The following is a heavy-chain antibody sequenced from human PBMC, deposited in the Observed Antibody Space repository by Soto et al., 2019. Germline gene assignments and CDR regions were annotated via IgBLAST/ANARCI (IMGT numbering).Heavy chain of an antibody. Sequence: ASVKVSCKASGYTFTSYYMHWVRQAPGQGLEWMGIINPSGGSTSYAQKFQGRVTMTRDTSTSTVYMELSSLRSEDTAVYYCARVERLYGSGPHFDYWGQGTLVTVSS. CDR3: ARVERLYGSGPHFDY. D-gene: IGHD3-10*01. CDR2: INPSGGST. V-gene: IGHV1-46*01. J-gene: IGHJ4*02. CDR1: GYTFTSYY.